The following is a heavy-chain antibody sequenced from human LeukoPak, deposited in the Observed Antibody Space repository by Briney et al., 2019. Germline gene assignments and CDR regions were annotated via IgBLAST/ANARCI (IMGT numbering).Heavy chain of an antibody. CDR3: ATKLYYYDSSGYYYFNWFDP. CDR1: GYTLTELS. CDR2: FDPEDGET. V-gene: IGHV1-24*01. J-gene: IGHJ5*02. D-gene: IGHD3-22*01. Sequence: ASVKVSCKVSGYTLTELSMHWVRQAPGKGLEWMGGFDPEDGETIYAQKFQGRVTMTEDTSTDTAYMELSSLRSEDTAVYYCATKLYYYDSSGYYYFNWFDPWGQGTLVTVSS.